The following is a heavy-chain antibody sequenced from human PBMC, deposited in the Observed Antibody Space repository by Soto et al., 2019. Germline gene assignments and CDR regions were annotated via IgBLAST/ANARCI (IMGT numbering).Heavy chain of an antibody. CDR3: ARYSSSLANFDY. Sequence: PSDTLSLTCTVSGGSISSSSYYWGWIRQPPGKGLEWIGSIYYSGSTYYNPSLKSRVTISVDTSKNQFSLKLSSVTAADTAVYYCARYSSSLANFDYWGQGTLVTVSS. CDR2: IYYSGST. J-gene: IGHJ4*02. D-gene: IGHD6-6*01. V-gene: IGHV4-39*01. CDR1: GGSISSSSYY.